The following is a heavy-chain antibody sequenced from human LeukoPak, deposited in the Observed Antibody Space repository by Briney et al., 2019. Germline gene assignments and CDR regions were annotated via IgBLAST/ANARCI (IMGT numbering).Heavy chain of an antibody. D-gene: IGHD2-2*01. V-gene: IGHV3-23*01. J-gene: IGHJ4*02. CDR3: AKERTSEGYFDY. CDR2: ISGSGDRT. CDR1: GFAFSTYA. Sequence: PGGSLRLSCAASGFAFSTYAISWVRQAPGKGLEWVSAISGSGDRTYYTDSVKGRFSISRDNSKNTLYLQMNSLRAEDTAVYYCAKERTSEGYFDYWGQRTLVTVSS.